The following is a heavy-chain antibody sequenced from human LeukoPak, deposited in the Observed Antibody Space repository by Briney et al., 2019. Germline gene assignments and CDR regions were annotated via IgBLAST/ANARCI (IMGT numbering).Heavy chain of an antibody. D-gene: IGHD2-2*01. CDR1: GGTFSSYA. J-gene: IGHJ6*02. CDR3: NLVPAANRYYYYYGMDV. V-gene: IGHV1-69*04. Sequence: GASVKVSCKASGGTFSSYAISWVRQAPGQGLEWMGRIIPILGIANYAQKFQGRVTITADKSTSTAYMELSSLRSEDTAVYYCNLVPAANRYYYYYGMDVWGQGTTVTVSS. CDR2: IIPILGIA.